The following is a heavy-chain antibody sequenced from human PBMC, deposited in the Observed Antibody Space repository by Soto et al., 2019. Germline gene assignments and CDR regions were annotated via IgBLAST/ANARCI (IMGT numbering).Heavy chain of an antibody. D-gene: IGHD6-13*01. CDR2: IIPIFGTA. CDR3: ARSPYSSQLFDY. J-gene: IGHJ4*02. V-gene: IGHV1-69*01. Sequence: QVQLVQSGAEVKKPGSSVKVSCKASGGTFSSYAFSWGRQAPGQGLEWMGGIIPIFGTANYAQKFQVRVTITADESTSTAYMELSSLRSEDTAVYYCARSPYSSQLFDYWGQGTLVTVSS. CDR1: GGTFSSYA.